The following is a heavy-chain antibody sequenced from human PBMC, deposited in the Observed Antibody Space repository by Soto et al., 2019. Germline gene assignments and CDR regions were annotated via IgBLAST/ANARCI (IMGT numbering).Heavy chain of an antibody. D-gene: IGHD2-15*01. V-gene: IGHV3-23*01. CDR1: GFTFSTYA. J-gene: IGHJ4*02. CDR3: AKDRLPTSGQRFYFDS. CDR2: ILPDETG. Sequence: DVNLLQSGGGSAQPGGSLRLSCATSGFTFSTYAMTWVRQVPGRGLQWVSTILPDETGFYTVSVKGRFTISRDNYRGIVYLQMNDLWVEHAAIYYCAKDRLPTSGQRFYFDSWGQGSLVTVSS.